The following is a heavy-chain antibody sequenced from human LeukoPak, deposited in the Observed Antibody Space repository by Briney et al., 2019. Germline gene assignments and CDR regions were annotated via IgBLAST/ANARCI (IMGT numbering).Heavy chain of an antibody. CDR1: GYTFTSYD. CDR3: ARGLAGDAEPIDY. J-gene: IGHJ4*02. V-gene: IGHV1-8*01. Sequence: ASVKVSCKASGYTFTSYDINWVRQATGQGLEWMGWMNPNSGNTGYARKSQGRVTMTRNTSISTAYMELSSLRSEDTAVYYCARGLAGDAEPIDYWGQGTLVTVSS. CDR2: MNPNSGNT. D-gene: IGHD2-8*02.